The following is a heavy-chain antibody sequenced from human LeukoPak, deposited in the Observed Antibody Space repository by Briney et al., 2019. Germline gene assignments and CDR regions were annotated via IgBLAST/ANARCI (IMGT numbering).Heavy chain of an antibody. J-gene: IGHJ4*02. CDR3: ANELRPNDY. D-gene: IGHD4-17*01. V-gene: IGHV3-23*01. Sequence: RAGGSLRLACVVSGLTFSNRAMTWVRQAPGKGLEWVSSISISGNKILYADSVKGRFTISRDNSKSTLFLQMNSLQTEDTGVYFCANELRPNDYWGQGTLVTVS. CDR2: ISISGNKI. CDR1: GLTFSNRA.